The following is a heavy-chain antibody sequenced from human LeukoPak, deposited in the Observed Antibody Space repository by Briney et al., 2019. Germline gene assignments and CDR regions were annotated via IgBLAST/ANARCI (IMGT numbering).Heavy chain of an antibody. CDR2: IYTRGST. Sequence: PSETLSLTCTVSGGSISSYYWSWIRQPAGKGLEWIGRIYTRGSTNYNPSLKSRVTISVDTSKNQFSLKLSSVTAADTAVYYCAKDGAYGDYGFDYWGQGTLVTVSS. CDR1: GGSISSYY. J-gene: IGHJ4*02. V-gene: IGHV4-4*07. D-gene: IGHD4-17*01. CDR3: AKDGAYGDYGFDY.